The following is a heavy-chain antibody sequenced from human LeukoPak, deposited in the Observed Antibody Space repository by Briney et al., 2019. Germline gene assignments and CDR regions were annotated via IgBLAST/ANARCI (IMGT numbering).Heavy chain of an antibody. CDR1: GYNFPNYW. CDR2: IYPVDSDT. J-gene: IGHJ4*02. CDR3: ARTSSSTWYLIDH. Sequence: GESLKISCKGSGYNFPNYWIGWVRQMPGKGLEWMGIIYPVDSDTRYSPSFQGQVTISADKSISTAYLLWSSLKVSDTAMYYCARTSSSTWYLIDHWGQGTLVTVSS. D-gene: IGHD6-13*01. V-gene: IGHV5-51*01.